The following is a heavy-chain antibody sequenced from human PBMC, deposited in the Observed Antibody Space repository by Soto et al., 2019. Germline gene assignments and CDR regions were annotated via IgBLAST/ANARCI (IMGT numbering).Heavy chain of an antibody. D-gene: IGHD6-13*01. CDR3: GRDGAAAGRECGFYGMDV. CDR1: GFTFSSYG. Sequence: QVQLVESGGGVVQPGRSLRLSCAASGFTFSSYGMHWVRQAPGKGLEWVAVIWYDGSNKYYADSVKGRFTISRDNSKKTLYVETSSLGWEDTAVEYGGRDGAAAGRECGFYGMDVWGQGTTVTVSS. V-gene: IGHV3-33*01. J-gene: IGHJ6*02. CDR2: IWYDGSNK.